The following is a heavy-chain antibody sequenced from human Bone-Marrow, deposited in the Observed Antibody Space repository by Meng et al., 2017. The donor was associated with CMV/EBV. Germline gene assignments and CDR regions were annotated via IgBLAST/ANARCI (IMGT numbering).Heavy chain of an antibody. D-gene: IGHD2-21*01. Sequence: GESLKISWVASGFTFSNYWMNWVRQAPGKGLEWVAKIKEDGSEKYYVDSVKGRLTICRDNAKNSLYLQRNSLRVEDVAVYYCVRLVYCGSSSCREYWGQGTLVTVSS. CDR1: GFTFSNYW. J-gene: IGHJ4*02. V-gene: IGHV3-7*01. CDR3: VRLVYCGSSSCREY. CDR2: IKEDGSEK.